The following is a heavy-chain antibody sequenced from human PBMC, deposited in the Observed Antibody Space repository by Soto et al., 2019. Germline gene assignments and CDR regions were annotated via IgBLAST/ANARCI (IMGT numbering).Heavy chain of an antibody. D-gene: IGHD6-6*01. CDR1: GFTFSSYG. CDR2: ISYDGSNK. CDR3: AKESGLGYSSSSFAFDI. Sequence: QVQLVESGGGVVQPGRSLRLSCAASGFTFSSYGMHWVRQAPGKGLEWVAVISYDGSNKYYADSVKGRFTISRDNSKNPLYLQMNGLRAEDTAVYYCAKESGLGYSSSSFAFDIWGQGTMVTVSS. J-gene: IGHJ3*02. V-gene: IGHV3-30*18.